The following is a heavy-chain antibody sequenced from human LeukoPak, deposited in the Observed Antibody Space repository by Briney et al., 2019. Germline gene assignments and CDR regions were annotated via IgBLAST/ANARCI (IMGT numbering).Heavy chain of an antibody. Sequence: ASVKVSCKASGYTFTSYGISWVRQASGQGLEWMGWISAYNGNTNYAQKLQGRVTMTTDTSTSTAYMELRSLRSDDTAVYYCASYYYGSGSYYNAGAFDIWGQGTMVTVSS. CDR2: ISAYNGNT. CDR3: ASYYYGSGSYYNAGAFDI. V-gene: IGHV1-18*01. D-gene: IGHD3-10*01. CDR1: GYTFTSYG. J-gene: IGHJ3*02.